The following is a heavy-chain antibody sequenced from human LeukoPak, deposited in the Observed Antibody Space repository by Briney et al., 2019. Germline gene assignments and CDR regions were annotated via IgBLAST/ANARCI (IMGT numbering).Heavy chain of an antibody. CDR1: GGSFSGYY. J-gene: IGHJ4*02. CDR3: ARQVTWLYYFDL. D-gene: IGHD5-12*01. CDR2: VNHSGST. V-gene: IGHV4-34*01. Sequence: PSETLSLTCAVYGGSFSGYYWNWIRQPPGKGLEWIGEVNHSGSTNYNPSLKSRVTISVDTSKNQFSLNLTSVTAADTAVYYCARQVTWLYYFDLWGQGTLVTVSS.